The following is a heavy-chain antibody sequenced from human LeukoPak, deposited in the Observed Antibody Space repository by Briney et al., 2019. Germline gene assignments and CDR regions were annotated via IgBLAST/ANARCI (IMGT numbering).Heavy chain of an antibody. CDR2: MNPNSGNT. D-gene: IGHD5-12*01. J-gene: IGHJ4*02. CDR3: GKLIVATGTVY. Sequence: ASVKVSCKASGYTFTSYDINWVRQATGQGLEWMGWMNPNSGNTGYAQKFQGRVTMTRNTSISTAYMELSSLRSEDTAVYYCGKLIVATGTVYWGQGALVTVSS. CDR1: GYTFTSYD. V-gene: IGHV1-8*01.